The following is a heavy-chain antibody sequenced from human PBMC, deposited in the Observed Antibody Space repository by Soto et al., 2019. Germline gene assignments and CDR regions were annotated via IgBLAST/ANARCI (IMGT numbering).Heavy chain of an antibody. CDR1: GGSISSGGYY. V-gene: IGHV4-31*03. J-gene: IGHJ4*02. D-gene: IGHD3-22*01. Sequence: SETLSLTCTVSGGSISSGGYYWSWIRQHPGKGLEWIGYIYYSGSTYYNPPLKSRVTISIDTSKNQFSLKLISVTAADTAVYYCARVSTYYFDSSGSYTSDYWGQGTLVTVSS. CDR3: ARVSTYYFDSSGSYTSDY. CDR2: IYYSGST.